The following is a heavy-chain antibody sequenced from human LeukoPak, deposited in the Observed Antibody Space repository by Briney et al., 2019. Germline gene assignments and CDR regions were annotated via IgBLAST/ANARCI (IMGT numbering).Heavy chain of an antibody. D-gene: IGHD3-10*01. CDR2: TYYSGST. V-gene: IGHV4-59*01. CDR1: GGSISSYY. J-gene: IGHJ5*02. CDR3: ATIFVVRGLMSLDP. Sequence: SETLSLTCTVSGGSISSYYWSWIRQPPGRGLECIGYTYYSGSTNYNPSLASRVTMLADTSKNQFSLKLTSVTAADTAVYYCATIFVVRGLMSLDPWGQGTLVTVSS.